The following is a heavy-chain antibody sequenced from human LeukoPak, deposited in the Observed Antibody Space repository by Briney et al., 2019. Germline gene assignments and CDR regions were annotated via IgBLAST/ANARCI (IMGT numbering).Heavy chain of an antibody. Sequence: GASVKVSCKASGGTFSSYAISWVRQAPGQGLKWMGGIIPIFGTANYAQKFQGRVTITADESTSTAYMELSSLRSEDTAVYYCARVDDILTGYPRWGQGTLVTVSS. CDR2: IIPIFGTA. CDR3: ARVDDILTGYPR. V-gene: IGHV1-69*01. CDR1: GGTFSSYA. J-gene: IGHJ4*02. D-gene: IGHD3-9*01.